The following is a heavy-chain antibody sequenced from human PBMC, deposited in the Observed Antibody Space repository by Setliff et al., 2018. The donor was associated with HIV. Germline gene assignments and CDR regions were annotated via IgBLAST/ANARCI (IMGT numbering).Heavy chain of an antibody. Sequence: PGGSLRLSCSSYGFTFSSFSMNWVRQAPGKGLEWVSYISSSSSYTHYADSVKGRFTISRDNVKNSLYLQMNSLRAEDTAVYYCARDRYSGSSTDYWGQGTLVTVSS. CDR3: ARDRYSGSSTDY. D-gene: IGHD1-26*01. CDR1: GFTFSSFS. CDR2: ISSSSSYT. J-gene: IGHJ4*02. V-gene: IGHV3-21*01.